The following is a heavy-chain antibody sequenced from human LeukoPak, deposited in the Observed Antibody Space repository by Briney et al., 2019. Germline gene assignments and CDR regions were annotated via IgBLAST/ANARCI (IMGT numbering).Heavy chain of an antibody. J-gene: IGHJ5*02. Sequence: GGSLRLSCAASGFTFSDTWMHWVRQAPGEGLVWVSRIRSDGSDTRYAESVKGRFTISRDNAKNTLYLQMNSLRAEDTAVYYCVRAPRGEDNWFDPWGQGTLVTVSS. CDR1: GFTFSDTW. V-gene: IGHV3-74*01. CDR2: IRSDGSDT. D-gene: IGHD5-24*01. CDR3: VRAPRGEDNWFDP.